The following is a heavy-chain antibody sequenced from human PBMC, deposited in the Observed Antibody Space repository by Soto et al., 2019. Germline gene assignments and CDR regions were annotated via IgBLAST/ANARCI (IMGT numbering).Heavy chain of an antibody. CDR3: ARNPRMVRGVMGWFDP. Sequence: SETQSLTCTVSGGSISSYYWRWIRQPPGKGLEWIGYIYYSGSTNYNPTLKSRVTIAVDTSKNQSSLKLSSVTAADTAVYYCARNPRMVRGVMGWFDPWGQGTLVTVSS. CDR1: GGSISSYY. D-gene: IGHD3-10*01. J-gene: IGHJ5*02. CDR2: IYYSGST. V-gene: IGHV4-59*01.